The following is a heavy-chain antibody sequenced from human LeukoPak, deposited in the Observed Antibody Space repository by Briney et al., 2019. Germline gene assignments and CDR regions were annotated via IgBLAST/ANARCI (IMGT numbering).Heavy chain of an antibody. J-gene: IGHJ4*02. V-gene: IGHV3-21*01. CDR3: ARVSYSSGHS. Sequence: GGSLRLSCAASGFTFSSYSMNWVRQAPGKGLEWVSSISSSSSYIYYADSVKGRLTIFRDNAKNSLYLQMNSLRAEDTAVYYCARVSYSSGHSWGQGTLVTVSS. D-gene: IGHD6-19*01. CDR1: GFTFSSYS. CDR2: ISSSSSYI.